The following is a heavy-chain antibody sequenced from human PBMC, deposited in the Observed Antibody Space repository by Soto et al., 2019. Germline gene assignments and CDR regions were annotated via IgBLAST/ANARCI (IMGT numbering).Heavy chain of an antibody. J-gene: IGHJ4*02. CDR1: GFTFSSYA. CDR2: ITGSGGYT. CDR3: AKDSHYYDSSGYYYED. V-gene: IGHV3-23*01. D-gene: IGHD3-22*01. Sequence: LRLSCAASGFTFSSYAMSWVRQAPGKGLEWVSAITGSGGYTYYADSVKGRFTISRDKSKNTVYLQMNSLRAEDTATCYCAKDSHYYDSSGYYYEDWRQGTLVTASS.